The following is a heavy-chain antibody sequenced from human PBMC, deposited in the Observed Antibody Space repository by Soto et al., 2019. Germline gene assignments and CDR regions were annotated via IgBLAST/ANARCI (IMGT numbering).Heavy chain of an antibody. CDR2: IYYSGST. J-gene: IGHJ6*02. D-gene: IGHD1-26*01. V-gene: IGHV4-59*08. Sequence: PSETLSLTCTVSGGSMSSYYWSWIRQPPGKGLEWIGYIYYSGSTNYNPSLKSRVTISVDTSKNQFSLKLSSATAADTAVYYCARQSGGYYYYGMDVWGQGTTVTVSS. CDR1: GGSMSSYY. CDR3: ARQSGGYYYYGMDV.